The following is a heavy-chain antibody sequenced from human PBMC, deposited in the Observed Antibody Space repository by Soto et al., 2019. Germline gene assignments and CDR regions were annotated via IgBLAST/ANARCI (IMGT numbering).Heavy chain of an antibody. J-gene: IGHJ4*02. CDR1: GFTFNNYA. CDR3: AKVIVVIAAAGDYFDY. CDR2: VSGNGGSS. V-gene: IGHV3-23*01. D-gene: IGHD2-15*01. Sequence: EVQLLESGGGLVQPGGSLRLSCAASGFTFNNYAMSWVRQAPGKGLEWVSVVSGNGGSSGYADSVKGRFTISRDNSKNTLYLQMNSLRDEDTAVYYCAKVIVVIAAAGDYFDYWGQGTLVTVSS.